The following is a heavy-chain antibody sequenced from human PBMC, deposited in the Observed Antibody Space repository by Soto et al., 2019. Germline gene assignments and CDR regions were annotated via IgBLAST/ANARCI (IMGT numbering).Heavy chain of an antibody. V-gene: IGHV3-23*01. CDR3: AKDLWFGGGGADY. J-gene: IGHJ4*02. CDR1: GFTFSSFA. CDR2: ISGSSGDTT. Sequence: EVQLLESGGGLVKPGGSLRLSCAASGFTFSSFAMNWVRQAPGKGLEWVSVISGSSGDTTYYADSVKGRFTISRDNSKNTLYLQMNSLGAEDTAVYFCAKDLWFGGGGADYWGQGTLVTVSS. D-gene: IGHD3-10*01.